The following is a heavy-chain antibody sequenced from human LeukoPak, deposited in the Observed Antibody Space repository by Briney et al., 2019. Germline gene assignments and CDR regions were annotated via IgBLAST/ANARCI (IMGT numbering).Heavy chain of an antibody. CDR3: AKEEGITMIVVVIGSAFDI. V-gene: IGHV3-23*01. J-gene: IGHJ3*02. CDR2: ISGSGGST. D-gene: IGHD3-22*01. Sequence: GGSLRLSCAASGFTFSNYAMSWVRQAPGKGLEWVSAISGSGGSTYYADSVKGRFTISRDNSKNTLYLQMNSLRAEDTAVYYCAKEEGITMIVVVIGSAFDIWGQGTMVTVSS. CDR1: GFTFSNYA.